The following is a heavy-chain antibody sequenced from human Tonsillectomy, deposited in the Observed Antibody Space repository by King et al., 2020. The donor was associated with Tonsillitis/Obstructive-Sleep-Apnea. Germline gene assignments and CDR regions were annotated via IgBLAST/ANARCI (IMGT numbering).Heavy chain of an antibody. V-gene: IGHV4-59*01. Sequence: VQLQESGPGLVKPSETLSLTCTVSGGSISSYYWSWIRQPPGKGLEWIGYIYYSGSTNYNPSLKSRVTISVDTSKNQFSLKLSSVTAADTAVYYCARVVEYYDILHGYSLGYYYMDVWGKGTTVTVSS. D-gene: IGHD3-9*01. CDR3: ARVVEYYDILHGYSLGYYYMDV. CDR1: GGSISSYY. J-gene: IGHJ6*03. CDR2: IYYSGST.